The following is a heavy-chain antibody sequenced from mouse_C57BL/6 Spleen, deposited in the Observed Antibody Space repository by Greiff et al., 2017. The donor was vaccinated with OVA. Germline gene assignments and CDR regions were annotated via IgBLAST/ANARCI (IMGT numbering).Heavy chain of an antibody. CDR1: GYTFTSYW. V-gene: IGHV1-64*01. Sequence: QVQLQQPGAELVKPGASVKLSCKASGYTFTSYWMHWVKQRPGQGLEWIGMIHPNSGSTNYNEKFKSKATLTVDKSSRTAYMQLSSLTSEDSAVYYCARESNYKGDAMDYWGQGTSVTVSS. CDR3: ARESNYKGDAMDY. J-gene: IGHJ4*01. D-gene: IGHD2-5*01. CDR2: IHPNSGST.